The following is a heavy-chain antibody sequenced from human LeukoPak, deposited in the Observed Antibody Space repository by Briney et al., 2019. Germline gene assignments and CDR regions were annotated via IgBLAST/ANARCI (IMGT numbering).Heavy chain of an antibody. CDR3: ARGWPDYYSMDI. Sequence: SETLSLTCTVSGGSMSSYYWSWIRQPPGKGPEWIGYIYYSGTTSYNPSLKGRVTISMDTSNNHFSLKLRSVTTGDTAVYYCARGWPDYYSMDIWGPGTTVTVSS. J-gene: IGHJ6*02. CDR1: GGSMSSYY. CDR2: IYYSGTT. D-gene: IGHD2-15*01. V-gene: IGHV4-59*01.